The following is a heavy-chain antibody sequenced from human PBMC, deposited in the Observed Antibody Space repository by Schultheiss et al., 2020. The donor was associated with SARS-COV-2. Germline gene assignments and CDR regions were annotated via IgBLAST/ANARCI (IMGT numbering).Heavy chain of an antibody. CDR3: ARGVSEGGVYVWGSYRSYGMDV. D-gene: IGHD3-16*02. J-gene: IGHJ6*02. CDR2: IYYSGST. Sequence: SETLSLTCAVSGYSISSGYYWGWIRQPPGKGLEWIGYIYYSGSTNYNPSLKSRVTISVDTSKNQFSLKLSSVTAADTAVYYCARGVSEGGVYVWGSYRSYGMDVWGQGTTVTVSS. CDR1: GYSISSGYY. V-gene: IGHV4-61*01.